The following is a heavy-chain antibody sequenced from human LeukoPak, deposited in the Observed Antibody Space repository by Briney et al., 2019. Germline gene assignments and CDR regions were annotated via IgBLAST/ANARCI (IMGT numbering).Heavy chain of an antibody. Sequence: ASVKVSCKASGYTFTSYHMHWVRQAPGQGLEWMGIINPSGGSTSYAQNFQGGVTMTRDTSTSTVYMELSSLGSEDTAVYYCARMGSSSSSQMDVWGKGTTVTVSS. CDR3: ARMGSSSSSQMDV. V-gene: IGHV1-46*01. CDR1: GYTFTSYH. CDR2: INPSGGST. J-gene: IGHJ6*03. D-gene: IGHD6-6*01.